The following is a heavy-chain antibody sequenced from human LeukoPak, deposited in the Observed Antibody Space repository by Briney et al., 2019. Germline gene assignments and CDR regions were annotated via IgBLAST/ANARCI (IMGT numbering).Heavy chain of an antibody. CDR2: INPNSGGT. J-gene: IGHJ4*02. D-gene: IGHD2-2*01. CDR3: AKTSTSLNYFDY. V-gene: IGHV1-2*02. Sequence: ASVKVSCKASGYTFTGYYMHWVRQAPGQGLEWMGWINPNSGGTNYAQKFQGRVTMTRDTSIITAYMELSRLRSDDTAVYYCAKTSTSLNYFDYWGQGTLVTVSS. CDR1: GYTFTGYY.